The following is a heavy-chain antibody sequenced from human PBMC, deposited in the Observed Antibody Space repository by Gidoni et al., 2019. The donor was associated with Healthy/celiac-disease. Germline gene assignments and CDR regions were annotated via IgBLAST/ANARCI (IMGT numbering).Heavy chain of an antibody. V-gene: IGHV3-7*01. J-gene: IGHJ4*02. D-gene: IGHD3-10*01. CDR2: IKQDGSEK. CDR3: ARVLSGITMVRGVIPPDY. Sequence: DVQLVESGGGLVQPGGSLRLSCAPSGSTFRSYWMSWVRQAPGKGLEWVANIKQDGSEKYYVDSVKGRFTISRDNAKNSLYLQMNSLRAEDTAVYYCARVLSGITMVRGVIPPDYWGQGTLVTVSS. CDR1: GSTFRSYW.